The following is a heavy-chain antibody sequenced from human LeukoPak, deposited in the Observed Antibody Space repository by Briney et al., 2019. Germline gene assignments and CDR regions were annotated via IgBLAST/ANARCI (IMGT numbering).Heavy chain of an antibody. CDR3: ARDSVVVTKDAFDI. Sequence: SETLSLTCTVSGGSISSYYWSWIRQPPGKGLEWIGYIYYSGSTNYNPSLKSRVTISVDTSKNQSSLKLSSVTAADTAVYYCARDSVVVTKDAFDIWGQGTMVTVSS. CDR2: IYYSGST. J-gene: IGHJ3*02. D-gene: IGHD3-22*01. CDR1: GGSISSYY. V-gene: IGHV4-59*01.